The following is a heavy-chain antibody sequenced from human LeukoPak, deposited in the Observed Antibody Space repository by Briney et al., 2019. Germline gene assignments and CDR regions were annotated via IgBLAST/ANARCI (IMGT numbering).Heavy chain of an antibody. CDR1: GASIKTYS. D-gene: IGHD5-12*01. Sequence: SETLSLTCTVSGASIKTYSWSWIRQPAGKGLEWIGHIYTRGSANYNPSLKSRVPMSVDTSKSQFSLRLSSVTAADTAIYYCAREWHHVFDYWGQGILVTVSS. CDR2: IYTRGSA. J-gene: IGHJ4*02. CDR3: AREWHHVFDY. V-gene: IGHV4-4*07.